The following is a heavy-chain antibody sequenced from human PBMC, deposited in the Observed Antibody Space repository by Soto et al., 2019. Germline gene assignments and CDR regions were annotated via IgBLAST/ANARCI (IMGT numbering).Heavy chain of an antibody. D-gene: IGHD2-15*01. J-gene: IGHJ4*02. CDR1: GFSFIVYG. CDR2: IWYDASKQ. V-gene: IGHV3-33*01. CDR3: AAWAEGATEVH. Sequence: GGSLRLSCETSGFSFIVYGMHWVRQAPGKGLEWVAVIWYDASKQFYAASVEGRFTISRDNSKAILYLQMNSLRAEDTAVYYCAAWAEGATEVHWGQGTLVTVSS.